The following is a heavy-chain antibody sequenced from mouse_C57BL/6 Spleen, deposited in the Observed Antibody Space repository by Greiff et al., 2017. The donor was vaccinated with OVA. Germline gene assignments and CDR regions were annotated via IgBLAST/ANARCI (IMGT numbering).Heavy chain of an antibody. CDR1: GYTFTSYW. J-gene: IGHJ4*01. CDR2: IDPNSGGT. V-gene: IGHV1-72*01. CDR3: ARGDYGSSYDYYAMDY. D-gene: IGHD1-1*01. Sequence: VQLQQSGAELVKPGASVKLSCKASGYTFTSYWMHWVKQRPGRGLEWIGRIDPNSGGTKYNEKFKSKATLTVDKPSSTAYMQLSSLTSEDSAVYYCARGDYGSSYDYYAMDYWGQGTSVTVSS.